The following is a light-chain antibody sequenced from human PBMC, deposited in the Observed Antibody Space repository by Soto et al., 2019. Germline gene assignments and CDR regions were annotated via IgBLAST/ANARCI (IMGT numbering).Light chain of an antibody. CDR1: QDITNS. CDR3: HQTYRTPGT. CDR2: ASS. Sequence: DIQMTQSPSSLSASVGDRVTITCRASQDITNSLNWYQQKSGKAPSLLIYASSTLQTGVPSRFSGSGSGTDFTLSISNLQPEDFAHYFCHQTYRTPGTFSQGTKVEIK. J-gene: IGKJ1*01. V-gene: IGKV1-39*01.